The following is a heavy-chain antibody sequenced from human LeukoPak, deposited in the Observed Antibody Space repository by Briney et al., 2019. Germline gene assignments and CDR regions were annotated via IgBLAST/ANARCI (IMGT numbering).Heavy chain of an antibody. V-gene: IGHV3-23*01. Sequence: GGSLRLSCVASGFTFSSYAMSWVRQAPGKGLEWVSVIINSGGTTYYADSVKGRFTISRDNAKNSLYLQMNSLRAEDTAVYYCASPSGYSSSFEVNYWGQGTLVTVSS. CDR2: IINSGGTT. CDR1: GFTFSSYA. J-gene: IGHJ4*02. D-gene: IGHD6-13*01. CDR3: ASPSGYSSSFEVNY.